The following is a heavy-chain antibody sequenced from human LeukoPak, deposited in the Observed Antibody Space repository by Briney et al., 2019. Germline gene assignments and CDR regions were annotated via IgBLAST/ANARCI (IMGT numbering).Heavy chain of an antibody. CDR3: AKDIHPASYYDFWSGYYTGFDY. V-gene: IGHV3-9*01. CDR1: GFTFDDYA. CDR2: ISWNSGVI. J-gene: IGHJ4*02. D-gene: IGHD3-3*01. Sequence: PGRSLRLSCASSGFTFDDYAIHGVRQAPGKGLEGVSGISWNSGVIGYADSVKDRFTISRDNAKNSLYLQMNSLRPEDTALYYCAKDIHPASYYDFWSGYYTGFDYWGLGTLVTVSS.